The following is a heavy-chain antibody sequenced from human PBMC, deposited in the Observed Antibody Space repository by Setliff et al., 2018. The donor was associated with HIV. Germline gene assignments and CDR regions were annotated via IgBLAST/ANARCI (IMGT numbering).Heavy chain of an antibody. V-gene: IGHV3-48*03. D-gene: IGHD3-22*01. CDR2: VNTIGLTI. CDR1: GFSFSNYE. Sequence: GGSLRLSCTASGFSFSNYEMNWVRQAPGQGLEWVSYVNTIGLTIKYADSVKARFTISRDNTENSLFLQMNSLRPEDTAVYYCARAGYDSSGYYYLGLYYFDYWGQGTLVTVSS. CDR3: ARAGYDSSGYYYLGLYYFDY. J-gene: IGHJ4*02.